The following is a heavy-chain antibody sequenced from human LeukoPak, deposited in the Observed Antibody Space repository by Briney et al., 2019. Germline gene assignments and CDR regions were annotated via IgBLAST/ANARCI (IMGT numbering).Heavy chain of an antibody. CDR2: ISTTGGTT. CDR3: AKRERVGTTIGH. Sequence: GGSLRLSCAASGFTFTSFAMSWVRPAPGKGLEWVSAISTTGGTTYYADSVKGRFTISRDNSKNTLYLQMNSLRAEDTAVYYCAKRERVGTTIGHWGQGTLVTVSS. J-gene: IGHJ4*02. V-gene: IGHV3-23*01. CDR1: GFTFTSFA. D-gene: IGHD1-26*01.